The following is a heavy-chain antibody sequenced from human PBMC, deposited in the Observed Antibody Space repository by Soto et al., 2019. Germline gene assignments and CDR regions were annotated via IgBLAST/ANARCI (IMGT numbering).Heavy chain of an antibody. V-gene: IGHV1-24*01. CDR2: FDANDDET. CDR1: GYTLTELS. Sequence: QVQLVQSGAEVKKPGASVRVSCRVSGYTLTELSMHWVRQTPVEGREWMGGFDANDDETIYAQKFQGRVTMSEDTSTDTAYMELSNLNSEDTAVYYCATVAHRFGNAGLDYWGQGTLVTVSS. CDR3: ATVAHRFGNAGLDY. D-gene: IGHD2-15*01. J-gene: IGHJ4*02.